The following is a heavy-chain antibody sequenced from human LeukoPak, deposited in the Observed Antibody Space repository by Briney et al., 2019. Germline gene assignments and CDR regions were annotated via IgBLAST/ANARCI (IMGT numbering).Heavy chain of an antibody. CDR1: GYTFTGYY. CDR2: INPNSGGT. Sequence: ASVKVSCKASGYTFTGYYMHWVRQAPGQGLEWMGRINPNSGGTNYAQKFQGRVTMTRDTSISTAYMELSRLRYDDTAVYYCAREETPLLSGGGLDAFDIWGQGTMVTVSS. J-gene: IGHJ3*02. CDR3: AREETPLLSGGGLDAFDI. D-gene: IGHD4-23*01. V-gene: IGHV1-2*06.